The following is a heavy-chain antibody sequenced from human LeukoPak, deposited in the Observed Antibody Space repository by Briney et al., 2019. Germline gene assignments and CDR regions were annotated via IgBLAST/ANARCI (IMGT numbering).Heavy chain of an antibody. V-gene: IGHV4-39*07. Sequence: SETLSLTCTVSGGSISSSTSGWGWYWGWIRQPPGKGLEWIGSIYYSGSTYYNPSLKGRVTISVDTSKNQFSMNLNSVTAADTAVYYCASSIMITFGGVIAPYYFDYWGQGTLVTVSS. J-gene: IGHJ4*02. CDR3: ASSIMITFGGVIAPYYFDY. CDR1: GGSISSSTSGWGWY. CDR2: IYYSGST. D-gene: IGHD3-16*02.